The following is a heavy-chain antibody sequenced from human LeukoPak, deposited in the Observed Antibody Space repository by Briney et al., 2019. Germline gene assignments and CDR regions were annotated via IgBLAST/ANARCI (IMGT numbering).Heavy chain of an antibody. Sequence: PGRSLRLSCAASGFTFSSYGMHWVRQAPGKGLEWVSYISSSSSTIYYADSVKGRFTISRDNAKNSLYLQMNSLRDEDTAVYYCARDFRSLYYFDHWGQGSLVTVSS. V-gene: IGHV3-48*02. D-gene: IGHD1-26*01. J-gene: IGHJ4*02. CDR3: ARDFRSLYYFDH. CDR1: GFTFSSYG. CDR2: ISSSSSTI.